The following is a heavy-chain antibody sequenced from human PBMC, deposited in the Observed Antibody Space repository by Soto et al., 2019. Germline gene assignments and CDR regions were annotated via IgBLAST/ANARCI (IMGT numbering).Heavy chain of an antibody. D-gene: IGHD1-26*01. Sequence: SETLSLTCTVSGGSISSSSYYWGWIRQPPGKGLEWIGSIYYSGSTYYNPSLKSRVTISVDTSKNQFSLRLSSVTAADTAVYYCAREGPPIRAHKPPEYFQRWGQGTLVTVSS. CDR2: IYYSGST. CDR1: GGSISSSSYY. CDR3: AREGPPIRAHKPPEYFQR. J-gene: IGHJ1*01. V-gene: IGHV4-39*02.